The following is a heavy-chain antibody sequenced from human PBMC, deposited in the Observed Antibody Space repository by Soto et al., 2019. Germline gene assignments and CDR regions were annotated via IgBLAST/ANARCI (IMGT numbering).Heavy chain of an antibody. CDR3: ASRAADFWSGFTSFDY. Sequence: SETLSLTCTVSGGSISSYYWSWIRQPPGKGLEWIGYIYYSGSTNYNPSLKSRVTISVDTSKNQFSLKLSSVTAADTAVYYCASRAADFWSGFTSFDYWGKGTLVTVST. CDR2: IYYSGST. CDR1: GGSISSYY. V-gene: IGHV4-59*08. J-gene: IGHJ4*02. D-gene: IGHD3-3*01.